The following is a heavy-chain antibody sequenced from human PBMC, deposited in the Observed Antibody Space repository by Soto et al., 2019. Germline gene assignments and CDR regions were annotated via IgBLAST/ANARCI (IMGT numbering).Heavy chain of an antibody. CDR3: AHKGGRGAGMDV. Sequence: QITLKESGPTLVKPTQTLTLTCTFSGFSVSTSGVGVAWIRQPPGKALEWLALIYWDDDKRYSPFLQSRVTITKDTSKPQVVLTMTNMDPGDTATYYCAHKGGRGAGMDVWGQGTTVTVSS. V-gene: IGHV2-5*02. J-gene: IGHJ6*02. CDR2: IYWDDDK. CDR1: GFSVSTSGVG. D-gene: IGHD2-15*01.